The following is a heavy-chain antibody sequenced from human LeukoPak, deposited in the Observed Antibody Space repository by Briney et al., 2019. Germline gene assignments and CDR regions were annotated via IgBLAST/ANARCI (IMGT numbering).Heavy chain of an antibody. Sequence: PGGPLRLSCVASGITFSRHGMDGFRQAPGKGLEWVAVIADDGGVKQYADSVKGRFTVSRDNSKSTLYLQMNGLSVEDTAIYYCAREATWGEWYFDHWGQGTPVTVSS. D-gene: IGHD3-3*01. J-gene: IGHJ4*02. CDR3: AREATWGEWYFDH. CDR2: IADDGGVK. V-gene: IGHV3-30*03. CDR1: GITFSRHG.